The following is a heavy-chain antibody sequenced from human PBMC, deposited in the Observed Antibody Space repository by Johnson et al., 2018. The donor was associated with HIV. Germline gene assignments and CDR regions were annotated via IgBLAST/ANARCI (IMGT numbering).Heavy chain of an antibody. CDR2: ISYDGSNK. CDR3: AKGENDYGDYGLDAFDI. Sequence: QVQLVESGGGLVQPGGSLRLSCAVSGFTFSSYAMHWVRQAPGKGLEWVAVISYDGSNKYYADSVRGRFTISRDNSKNTLYLQMNSLRADDTAVYYCAKGENDYGDYGLDAFDIWGQGTMVTVSS. V-gene: IGHV3-30-3*01. D-gene: IGHD4-17*01. CDR1: GFTFSSYA. J-gene: IGHJ3*02.